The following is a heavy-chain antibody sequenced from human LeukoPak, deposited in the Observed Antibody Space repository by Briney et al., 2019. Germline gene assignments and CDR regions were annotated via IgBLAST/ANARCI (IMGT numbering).Heavy chain of an antibody. Sequence: GGSLRLSCAASGFTFSSYEMNWVRQAPGKGLEWVSYISSSGSTIYYADSVKGRFTISRDNAKNSLYLQMNSLRAEDTAVYYCAELGITMIGGVWGKGTTFTISS. CDR2: ISSSGSTI. D-gene: IGHD3-10*02. CDR3: AELGITMIGGV. J-gene: IGHJ6*04. CDR1: GFTFSSYE. V-gene: IGHV3-48*03.